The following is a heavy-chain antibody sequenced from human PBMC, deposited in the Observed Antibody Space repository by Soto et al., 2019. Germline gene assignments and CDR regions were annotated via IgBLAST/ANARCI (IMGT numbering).Heavy chain of an antibody. Sequence: GASVKVSCKTSGYTFSTYPISWVRQAPGQGLEWVGWISTYNGKTNHGQKFQGRVTITTDTSASTAYMNLRNLRSDDTAVYYCARDRVEAALGTFDQWGQGTLVTVSS. V-gene: IGHV1-18*01. J-gene: IGHJ4*02. D-gene: IGHD6-13*01. CDR3: ARDRVEAALGTFDQ. CDR1: GYTFSTYP. CDR2: ISTYNGKT.